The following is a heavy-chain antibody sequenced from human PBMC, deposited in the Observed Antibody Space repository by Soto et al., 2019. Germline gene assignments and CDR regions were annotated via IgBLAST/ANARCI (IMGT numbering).Heavy chain of an antibody. J-gene: IGHJ3*02. Sequence: SVKVSSKASRGTFSSYAISWERQAPGQRLEWMGGIIPIFGTANYAQKFQGRVTITADESTSTAYMELSSLRSEDTAVYYCARGRYRSGYRWVAFDIWGQGTMVTVSS. CDR2: IIPIFGTA. CDR3: ARGRYRSGYRWVAFDI. D-gene: IGHD3-22*01. CDR1: RGTFSSYA. V-gene: IGHV1-69*13.